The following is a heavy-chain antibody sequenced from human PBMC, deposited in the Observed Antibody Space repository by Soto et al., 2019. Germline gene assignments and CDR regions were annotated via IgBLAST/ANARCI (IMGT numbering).Heavy chain of an antibody. CDR3: AREGTHSFDSSGLSWFDP. V-gene: IGHV1-69*06. Sequence: SVKVSCKASGGTYSSYAISWVRQAPGQGLEWMGGIIPIFGTANYAQKFQGRVTITADKYTSTAYMELSSLRSEDTAVYYCAREGTHSFDSSGLSWFDPWGQGTLVTVSS. CDR2: IIPIFGTA. CDR1: GGTYSSYA. J-gene: IGHJ5*02. D-gene: IGHD3-22*01.